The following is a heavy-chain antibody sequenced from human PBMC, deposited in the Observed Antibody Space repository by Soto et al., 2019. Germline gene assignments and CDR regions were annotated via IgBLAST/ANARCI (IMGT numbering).Heavy chain of an antibody. CDR3: ARPYGWKGNWFAP. D-gene: IGHD6-19*01. CDR1: GYSFTTYW. CDR2: IYPGDSDT. V-gene: IGHV5-51*01. Sequence: LGESLKVSCQGSGYSFTTYWISWVRQMPGKGLEWMGIIYPGDSDTRYSPSFQGQVTISADKSISTAYLQWSSLKASDTAMYYCARPYGWKGNWFAPGGQGPLVTVSS. J-gene: IGHJ5*02.